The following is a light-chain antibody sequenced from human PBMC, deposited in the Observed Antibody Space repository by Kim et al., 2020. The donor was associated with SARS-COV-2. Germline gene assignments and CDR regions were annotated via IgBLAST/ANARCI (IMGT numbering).Light chain of an antibody. J-gene: IGKJ4*01. CDR1: QRVNNY. CDR3: QHRAKWPLT. CDR2: DAS. V-gene: IGKV3-11*01. Sequence: LSPGERATLSCRARQRVNNYLAWYQQKPGQSPRLLVYDASNRAPGIPARFSGSGSGTDFTLTISTLEPEDFAVYYCQHRAKWPLTFGGGTKVDIK.